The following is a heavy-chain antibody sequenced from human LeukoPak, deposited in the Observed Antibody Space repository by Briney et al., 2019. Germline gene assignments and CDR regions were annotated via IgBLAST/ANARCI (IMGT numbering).Heavy chain of an antibody. V-gene: IGHV1-18*01. Sequence: GASVKVSCKASGYTFTSYGISWVRQAPGQGLEWVGWIGPYNGNTNYAQNLQGRVTMTTDTSTSTAYMELGSLGSDDTAVYYCATDQDSLVRGVIGYWGQGTQVTVSS. CDR1: GYTFTSYG. D-gene: IGHD3-10*01. J-gene: IGHJ4*02. CDR2: IGPYNGNT. CDR3: ATDQDSLVRGVIGY.